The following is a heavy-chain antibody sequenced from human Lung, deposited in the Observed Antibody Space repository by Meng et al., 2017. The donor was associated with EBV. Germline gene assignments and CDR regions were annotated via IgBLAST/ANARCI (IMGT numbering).Heavy chain of an antibody. CDR2: IYYSGST. Sequence: QPQRQESGPGLVKPSETLSLTCTVSGGSISSSRHYWGWIRQSPGKGLEWIGSIYYSGSTYYNPSLRSRVTMSLDTSKNQFSLKLSSVTATDTAVYYCARHDGGYGDYFDHWGQGTLVTVSS. V-gene: IGHV4-39*01. D-gene: IGHD5-12*01. J-gene: IGHJ4*02. CDR1: GGSISSSRHY. CDR3: ARHDGGYGDYFDH.